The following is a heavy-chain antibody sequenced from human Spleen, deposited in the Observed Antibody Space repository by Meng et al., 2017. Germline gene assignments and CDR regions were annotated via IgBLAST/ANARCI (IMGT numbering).Heavy chain of an antibody. V-gene: IGHV4-39*01. J-gene: IGHJ5*02. CDR3: VRSSGWVRTGFDP. CDR2: IGHSGIT. D-gene: IGHD6-19*01. Sequence: QPQLQESGPGRVKPSEALSLTCRVSGGSIITSGYCGGWIRQPPGKGLEWIGGIGHSGITSYTPSLKSRVTVSIDMSKSPFSLKLTSVTAADTAVYYCVRSSGWVRTGFDPWGQGTLVTVSS. CDR1: GGSIITSGYC.